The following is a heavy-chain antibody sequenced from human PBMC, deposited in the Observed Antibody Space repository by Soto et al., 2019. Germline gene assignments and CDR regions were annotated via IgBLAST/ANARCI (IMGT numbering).Heavy chain of an antibody. CDR2: ISGSGGST. J-gene: IGHJ6*03. Sequence: GGSLRLSCAASGFTFSSYAMSWVRQAPGKGLEWVSAISGSGGSTYYADSVKGRFTISRDNSKNTPYLQMNSLRAEDTAVYYCAKAAPSSWYYYYYYMDVWGKGTTVTVSS. V-gene: IGHV3-23*01. CDR3: AKAAPSSWYYYYYYMDV. CDR1: GFTFSSYA. D-gene: IGHD6-13*01.